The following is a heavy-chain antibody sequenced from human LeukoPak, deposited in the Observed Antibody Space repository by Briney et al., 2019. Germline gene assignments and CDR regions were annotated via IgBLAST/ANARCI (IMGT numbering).Heavy chain of an antibody. D-gene: IGHD3-16*02. Sequence: SETLSLTCAVYGGSFSGYYWSWIRQPPGKGLEWIGEINHSGSTNYNPSLKSRVTISVDTSKNQFSLKLSSVTAADTAVYYCARLSRRYVWGSHRFGAFGIWGQGTMVTVSS. CDR2: INHSGST. CDR3: ARLSRRYVWGSHRFGAFGI. CDR1: GGSFSGYY. V-gene: IGHV4-34*01. J-gene: IGHJ3*02.